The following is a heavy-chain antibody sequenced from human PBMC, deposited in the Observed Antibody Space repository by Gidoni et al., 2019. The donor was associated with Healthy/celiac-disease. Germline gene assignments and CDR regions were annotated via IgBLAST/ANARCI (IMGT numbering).Heavy chain of an antibody. J-gene: IGHJ6*02. D-gene: IGHD1-1*01. CDR3: ARVNEGYYYGMDV. CDR1: GGSSSSGGYS. V-gene: IGHV4-30-2*01. CDR2: IYPRGST. Sequence: QLQLQESGSGLVKPSQTLSLTCAVPGGSSSSGGYSWSWIRQPPGQVLEWIGYIYPRGSTYYNPSLKSRFTISVDRSKNQFSLKLSSVTAADTAVYYCARVNEGYYYGMDVWGQGTTVTVSS.